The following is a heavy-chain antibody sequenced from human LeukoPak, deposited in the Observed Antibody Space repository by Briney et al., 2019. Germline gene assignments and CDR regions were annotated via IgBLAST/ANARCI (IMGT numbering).Heavy chain of an antibody. J-gene: IGHJ5*02. D-gene: IGHD6-6*01. CDR1: GSTFSSYW. Sequence: GGSLRLSCAASGSTFSSYWMSWVRQAPGKGLEWVANIKQDGSEKYYVDSVTGRFTISRDNARNSLYLQMNSLRAEDTAVYYCARVPSSSWFDPWGQGTLVTVSS. V-gene: IGHV3-7*05. CDR2: IKQDGSEK. CDR3: ARVPSSSWFDP.